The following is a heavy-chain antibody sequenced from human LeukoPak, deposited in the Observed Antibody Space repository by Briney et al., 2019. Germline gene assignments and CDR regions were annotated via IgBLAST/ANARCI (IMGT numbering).Heavy chain of an antibody. Sequence: GGSLRLSCAASGFTFSSYWMTWVRQAPGKGLERVANIKEDGSETYYVDSVRGRFSISRDNAKNSMYLEMNSLRAEDTAVYFCVRDRGWQQFDYWGQGTLVTVSS. D-gene: IGHD5-24*01. CDR3: VRDRGWQQFDY. V-gene: IGHV3-7*01. J-gene: IGHJ4*02. CDR1: GFTFSSYW. CDR2: IKEDGSET.